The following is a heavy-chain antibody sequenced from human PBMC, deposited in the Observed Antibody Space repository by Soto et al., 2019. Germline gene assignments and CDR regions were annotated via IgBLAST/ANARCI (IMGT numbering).Heavy chain of an antibody. Sequence: SETLSLTCTVSGVSISSSYWSWIRQSPGTGLEWIGYIYYTGTTNYNPSLKRRVTISLDTAKNQFSLNVNSLTTADTAVYFCARGGNRYSYTASGVGGFDFWGQGTLVTVSS. J-gene: IGHJ4*02. CDR1: GVSISSSY. D-gene: IGHD3-16*02. CDR3: ARGGNRYSYTASGVGGFDF. CDR2: IYYTGTT. V-gene: IGHV4-59*01.